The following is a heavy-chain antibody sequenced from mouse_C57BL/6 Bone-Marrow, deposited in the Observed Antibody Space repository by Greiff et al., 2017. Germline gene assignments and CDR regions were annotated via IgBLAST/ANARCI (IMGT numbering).Heavy chain of an antibody. V-gene: IGHV8-8*01. CDR1: GFSLSTFGMG. D-gene: IGHD1-1*01. CDR3: ARIDPLYYCGSRNWYFDV. CDR2: IWWDDDK. J-gene: IGHJ1*03. Sequence: QVTLKVCGPGILQPSQTLSLTCSFSGFSLSTFGMGVGWIRQPSGKGLEWLAHIWWDDDKYYNPALQSQLTISKDTSKHQVFLKIANVDTADTATYYCARIDPLYYCGSRNWYFDVGGTGTTVTVSS.